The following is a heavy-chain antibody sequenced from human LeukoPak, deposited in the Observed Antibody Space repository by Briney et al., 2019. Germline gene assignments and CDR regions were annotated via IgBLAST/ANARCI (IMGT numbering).Heavy chain of an antibody. CDR3: ARASPHLPAAIRN. CDR1: GYTFTSYD. D-gene: IGHD2-2*02. Sequence: ASVKVSCKASGYTFTSYDINWVRQATGQGLEWMGWMNANSGNTGYAQKFQGRVTMTRNTSISTAYMELSSLRSEDTAVYYCARASPHLPAAIRNWGQGTLVTVSS. J-gene: IGHJ4*02. CDR2: MNANSGNT. V-gene: IGHV1-8*01.